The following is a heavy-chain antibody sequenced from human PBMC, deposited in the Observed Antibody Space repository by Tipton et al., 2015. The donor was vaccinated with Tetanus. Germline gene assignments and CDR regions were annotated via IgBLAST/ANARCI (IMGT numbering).Heavy chain of an antibody. CDR3: AKVLEWYYYFYNGMDV. V-gene: IGHV3-23*01. CDR1: GFTFNGYG. CDR2: LSGSGRSA. J-gene: IGHJ6*02. Sequence: SGFTFNGYGMHWVRQAPGKGLEWAFALSGSGRSAYYADSVKGRFTISRDNSKNTLYLQMNNLRVEDTAVYYCAKVLEWYYYFYNGMDVWGQGTTVTVSS. D-gene: IGHD3-3*01.